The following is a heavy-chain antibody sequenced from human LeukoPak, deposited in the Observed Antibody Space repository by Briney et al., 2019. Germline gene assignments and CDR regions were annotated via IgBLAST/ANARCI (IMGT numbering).Heavy chain of an antibody. Sequence: ASVKVSCKASGYTFTSYAMNWVRQAPGQGLEWMGWINTNTGNPTYAQGFTGRFVFSLDTSVSTAYLQISSLKAEDTAVYYCARVNAGVGATANYYYYYMDVWGKGTTVTVSS. CDR3: ARVNAGVGATANYYYYYMDV. D-gene: IGHD1-26*01. V-gene: IGHV7-4-1*02. J-gene: IGHJ6*03. CDR2: INTNTGNP. CDR1: GYTFTSYA.